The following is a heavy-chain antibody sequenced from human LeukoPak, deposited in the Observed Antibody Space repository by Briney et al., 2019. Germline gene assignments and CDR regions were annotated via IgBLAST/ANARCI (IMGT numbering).Heavy chain of an antibody. J-gene: IGHJ3*02. CDR1: GYTFTRYA. V-gene: IGHV7-4-1*02. CDR2: INTNTGNP. CDR3: ARDLTPRIAVVGESDWDAFDI. Sequence: ASVKVSCKASGYTFTRYAMNWVRQAPGQGLEWMGWINTNTGNPTYAQGFTGRFVFSSDTSVSTAYLQISRLKAEDTAVYYCARDLTPRIAVVGESDWDAFDIWGQGTMVTVSS. D-gene: IGHD6-19*01.